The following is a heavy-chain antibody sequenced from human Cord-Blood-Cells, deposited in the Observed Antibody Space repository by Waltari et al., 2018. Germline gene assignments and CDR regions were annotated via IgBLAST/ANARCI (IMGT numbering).Heavy chain of an antibody. D-gene: IGHD4-17*01. CDR3: ARNSPTVGGAPNWYFDL. CDR1: GFSLSTSGMC. Sequence: QVTLRESGPALVKPTQTLTLTCTFSGFSLSTSGMCVSWIRQPPGKALEWLALIDWDDYKYYSTSLTTRLTISKDTSKNQVVLTMTNMDPVDTATYYGARNSPTVGGAPNWYFDLWGRGTLVTVSS. CDR2: IDWDDYK. V-gene: IGHV2-70*01. J-gene: IGHJ2*01.